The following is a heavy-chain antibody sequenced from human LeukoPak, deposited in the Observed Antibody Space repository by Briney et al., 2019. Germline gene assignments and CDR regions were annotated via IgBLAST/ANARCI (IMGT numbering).Heavy chain of an antibody. V-gene: IGHV4-30-2*01. CDR2: ICRTTST. Sequence: PSETLSLTCSVSGASFTDDFSCSCIRQPPGRGLEGVGNICRTTSTSYNPSLRSRVTMSVDKSKTQFSLHLKILTAADTAMYYCSLLFREVHNWFAPWGQGTLVTVSS. CDR3: SLLFREVHNWFAP. J-gene: IGHJ5*02. CDR1: GASFTDDFS. D-gene: IGHD3-10*01.